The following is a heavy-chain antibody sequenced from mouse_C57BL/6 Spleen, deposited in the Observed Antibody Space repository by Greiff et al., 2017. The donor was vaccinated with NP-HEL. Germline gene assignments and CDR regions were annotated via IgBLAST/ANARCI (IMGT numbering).Heavy chain of an antibody. CDR1: GYTFPSYW. CDR2: IYPGSGST. V-gene: IGHV1-55*01. J-gene: IGHJ1*03. D-gene: IGHD1-1*01. CDR3: ARALTTVVEDWYFDV. Sequence: VQLQQPGAELVKPGASVKMSCKASGYTFPSYWITWVKQRPGQGLEWIGDIYPGSGSTNYNETFKSKATLTVDTSSSTAYMQLSSLTSEDSAVYYCARALTTVVEDWYFDVWGTGTTVTVSS.